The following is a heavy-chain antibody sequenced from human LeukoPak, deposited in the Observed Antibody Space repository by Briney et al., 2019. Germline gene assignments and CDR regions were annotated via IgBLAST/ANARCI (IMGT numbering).Heavy chain of an antibody. D-gene: IGHD4-17*01. CDR2: ISYDGSNK. J-gene: IGHJ4*02. Sequence: GGSLRLSCAASGFTFSSYGMHWVRQAPGKGLEWVAVISYDGSNKYYTDSVKGRFTISRDNSKNTLYLQMNSLRAEDTAVYYCAKGDYGDYGVFDYWGQGTLVTVSS. V-gene: IGHV3-30*18. CDR3: AKGDYGDYGVFDY. CDR1: GFTFSSYG.